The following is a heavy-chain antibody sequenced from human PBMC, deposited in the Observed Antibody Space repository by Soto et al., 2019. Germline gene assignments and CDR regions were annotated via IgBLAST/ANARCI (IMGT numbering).Heavy chain of an antibody. CDR3: AHSTKRTRENCNGGPCYGGFDH. D-gene: IGHD2-15*01. J-gene: IGHJ4*02. V-gene: IGHV3-7*03. CDR1: GFSFSTSW. CDR2: IKQDGSET. Sequence: GGSLRLSCAASGFSFSTSWMSWVRQAPGKGLEWVANIKQDGSETYYVDSVKGRFTLSRDNAKNPVYLQMNSLRAEQTATYNCAHSTKRTRENCNGGPCYGGFDHCGQGTLVTVSS.